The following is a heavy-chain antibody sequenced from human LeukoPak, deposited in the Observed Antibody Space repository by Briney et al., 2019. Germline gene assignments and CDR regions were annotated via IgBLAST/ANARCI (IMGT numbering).Heavy chain of an antibody. Sequence: GESLKISCQASGYSFTTYLINWVRQMPGKGLEWMGRIDPGDSQANYNPSFQGHVTISADKSINTAYLQWSSLKASDTAIYYCARGALDDWGRGTLVTVSS. CDR3: ARGALDD. CDR2: IDPGDSQA. V-gene: IGHV5-10-1*01. D-gene: IGHD3-16*01. J-gene: IGHJ4*02. CDR1: GYSFTTYL.